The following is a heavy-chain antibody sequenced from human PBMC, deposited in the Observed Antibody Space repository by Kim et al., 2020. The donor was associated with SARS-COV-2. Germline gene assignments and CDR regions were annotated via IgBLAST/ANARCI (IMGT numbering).Heavy chain of an antibody. V-gene: IGHV4-31*03. CDR3: ARDSSADCSGGSCYRSHVFDI. Sequence: SETLSLTCTVSGGSISSGGYYWSWIRQHPGKGLEWIGYIYYSGSTYYNPSLKSRVTISVDTSKNQFSLKLSSVTAADTAMYYCARDSSADCSGGSCYRSHVFDIWGQGKMVTVSS. D-gene: IGHD2-15*01. CDR1: GGSISSGGYY. CDR2: IYYSGST. J-gene: IGHJ3*02.